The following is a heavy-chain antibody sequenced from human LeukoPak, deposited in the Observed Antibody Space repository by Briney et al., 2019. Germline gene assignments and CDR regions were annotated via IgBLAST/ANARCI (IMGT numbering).Heavy chain of an antibody. Sequence: EPLSLTCTFSGGSISSYYWSWIRQPPGKGLEWIGYIYYSGSTNYNPSLKSRVTISVDTSKKQFSLKLSSVTAADTAVYYCARSQYYDFWSGINWFDPWGQGTLVTVSS. CDR3: ARSQYYDFWSGINWFDP. CDR1: GGSISSYY. J-gene: IGHJ5*02. CDR2: IYYSGST. D-gene: IGHD3-3*01. V-gene: IGHV4-59*08.